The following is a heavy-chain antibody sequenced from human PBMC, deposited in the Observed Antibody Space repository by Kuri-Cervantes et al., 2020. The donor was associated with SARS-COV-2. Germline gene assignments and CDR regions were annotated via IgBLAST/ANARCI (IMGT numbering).Heavy chain of an antibody. CDR1: GFTFSSYG. Sequence: GGSLRLSCAASGFTFSSYGMHWVRQAPGKGLEWVAVISYDGSNKYYADSVKGRFTISRDNSKNTLYLQMNSLRAEDTAVYYCARRKRYMVRGVTDSYYYYGMDVWGQGTTVTVSS. V-gene: IGHV3-30*03. D-gene: IGHD3-10*01. CDR2: ISYDGSNK. J-gene: IGHJ6*02. CDR3: ARRKRYMVRGVTDSYYYYGMDV.